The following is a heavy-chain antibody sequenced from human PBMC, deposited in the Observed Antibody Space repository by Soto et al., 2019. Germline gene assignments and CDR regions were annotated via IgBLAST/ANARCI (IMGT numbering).Heavy chain of an antibody. CDR1: GFTFSSYG. V-gene: IGHV3-23*01. J-gene: IGHJ6*02. CDR2: ISGSGVST. Sequence: GGSLRLSCAASGFTFSSYGMSWVRQAPGKGLEWVSAISGSGVSTYYADSVKGRFTISRDNSKNTLYLQMNSLRAEDTAVYYCAKASIAAAGYPDYYHVIDVWGQGTTV. CDR3: AKASIAAAGYPDYYHVIDV. D-gene: IGHD6-13*01.